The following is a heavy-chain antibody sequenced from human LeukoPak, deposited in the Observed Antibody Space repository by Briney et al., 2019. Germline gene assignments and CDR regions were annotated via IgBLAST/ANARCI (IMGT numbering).Heavy chain of an antibody. CDR2: IYYSGST. D-gene: IGHD5-18*01. Sequence: SETLSLTCTVSGGSISSYYWSWIRQPPGKGLEWIGYIYYSGSTNYNPSLKSRVTISVDTSKNQFSLKLSSVTAADTAVYYCARVGYSYGLDYWGQGTLVTISS. CDR3: ARVGYSYGLDY. V-gene: IGHV4-59*01. J-gene: IGHJ4*02. CDR1: GGSISSYY.